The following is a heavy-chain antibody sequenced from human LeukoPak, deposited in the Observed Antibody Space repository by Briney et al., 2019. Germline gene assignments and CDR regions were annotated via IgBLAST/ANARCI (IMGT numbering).Heavy chain of an antibody. CDR3: ARGWPFDAFDI. CDR2: INHSGST. Sequence: KASETLSLTCAVYGGSFSGYYWSWIRQPPGKGLEWIGEINHSGSTNYNPSLKSRVTISIDTSKNQFSLKLSSVTAADTAVYYCARGWPFDAFDIWGQGTMVTVSS. V-gene: IGHV4-34*01. J-gene: IGHJ3*02. CDR1: GGSFSGYY.